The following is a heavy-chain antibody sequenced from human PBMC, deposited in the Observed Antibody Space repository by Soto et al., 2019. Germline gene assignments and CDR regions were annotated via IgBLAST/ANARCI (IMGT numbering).Heavy chain of an antibody. V-gene: IGHV3-30*18. CDR2: ISYDGSNK. CDR1: AFIPSPCC. J-gene: IGHJ3*02. CDR3: AKDSRDYVFLGCFD. D-gene: IGHD3-3*01. Sequence: PGGALRLPCAASAFIPSPCCMHGCRQAPGKENEWVAVISYDGSNKYYADSVKVRFTISRDKSQNTLDLQMNSLRAVDTAVYYCAKDSRDYVFLGCFD.